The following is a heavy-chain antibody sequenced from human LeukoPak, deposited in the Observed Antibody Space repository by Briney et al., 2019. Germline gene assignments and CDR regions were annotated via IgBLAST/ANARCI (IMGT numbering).Heavy chain of an antibody. CDR1: GGSISSYY. V-gene: IGHV4-4*07. D-gene: IGHD3-16*01. CDR3: ARRGGGVSGSERFDY. J-gene: IGHJ4*02. Sequence: SETLSLTCTVSGGSISSYYWTWIRQPAGKGLEWIGRMYSSGSFDYNPSLKSRVTMSVDTSKNQFSLRLNSVTAADTAVYYCARRGGGVSGSERFDYWGQGTLSPSPQ. CDR2: MYSSGSF.